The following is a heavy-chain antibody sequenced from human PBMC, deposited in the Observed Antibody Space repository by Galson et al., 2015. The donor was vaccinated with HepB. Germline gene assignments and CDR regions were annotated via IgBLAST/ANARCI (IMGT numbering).Heavy chain of an antibody. D-gene: IGHD3-10*01. CDR3: AKDSQPGTMVWNWFDP. V-gene: IGHV3-9*01. CDR2: ISWNSGSI. CDR1: GFTFDDYA. Sequence: SLRLSCAASGFTFDDYAMHWVRQAPGKGLEWVSGISWNSGSIGYADSVEGRFTISRDNAKNSLYLQMNSLRAEDTALYYCAKDSQPGTMVWNWFDPWGQGTLVTVSS. J-gene: IGHJ5*02.